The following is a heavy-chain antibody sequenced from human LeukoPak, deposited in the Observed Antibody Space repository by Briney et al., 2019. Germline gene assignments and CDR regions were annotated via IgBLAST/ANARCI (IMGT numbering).Heavy chain of an antibody. CDR1: GFTFSSYA. CDR2: ISGSGGST. V-gene: IGHV3-23*01. Sequence: GGSLRLSCAASGFTFSSYAMSWVRQAPGKGLEWVSAISGSGGSTYYADSVKGRFTISRDNSKNTLYLQMNSLRAEDTAVYYYANLRWFGEYYFDYWGQGTLVTVSS. CDR3: ANLRWFGEYYFDY. D-gene: IGHD3-10*01. J-gene: IGHJ4*02.